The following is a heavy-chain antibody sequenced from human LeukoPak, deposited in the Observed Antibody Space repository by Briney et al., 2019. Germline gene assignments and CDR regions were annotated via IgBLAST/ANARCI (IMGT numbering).Heavy chain of an antibody. D-gene: IGHD6-19*01. V-gene: IGHV4-4*07. CDR3: ARTSIAVAVAGSFDY. Sequence: SETLSLTCTVSGGSISSYYWSWIRQPAGKGLEWIGRIYTSGSTNYNPSLKSRVTISVDTSKNQISLKLRSVTAADTAVYYCARTSIAVAVAGSFDYWGQGTLVTVSS. J-gene: IGHJ4*02. CDR1: GGSISSYY. CDR2: IYTSGST.